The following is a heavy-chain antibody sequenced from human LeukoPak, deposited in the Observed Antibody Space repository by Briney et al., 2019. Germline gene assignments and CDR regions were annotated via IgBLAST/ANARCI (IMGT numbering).Heavy chain of an antibody. CDR1: GFTFSSYG. V-gene: IGHV3-30*02. J-gene: IGHJ6*03. D-gene: IGHD3-16*01. CDR3: AKDQTVGESYYYYYMDV. Sequence: GGSLRLSCAASGFTFSSYGMHWVRQAPGKGLEWVAFADSVKGRFTISRDNAKNSLYLQMNSLRAEDTAVYYCAKDQTVGESYYYYYMDVWGKGTTVTISS.